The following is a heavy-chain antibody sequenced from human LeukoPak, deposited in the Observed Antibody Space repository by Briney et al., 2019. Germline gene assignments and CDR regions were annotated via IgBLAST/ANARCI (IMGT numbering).Heavy chain of an antibody. J-gene: IGHJ4*02. Sequence: SVKVSCKASGGTFSSYAISWVRQAPGQGLEWMGGIIPIFGTANYAQKFQGRVTITADESTSTAYMELSSLRSEDTAVYYCARDLGSSGSTEGEFDYWGQGTLVTVSS. D-gene: IGHD1-26*01. CDR3: ARDLGSSGSTEGEFDY. CDR2: IIPIFGTA. CDR1: GGTFSSYA. V-gene: IGHV1-69*13.